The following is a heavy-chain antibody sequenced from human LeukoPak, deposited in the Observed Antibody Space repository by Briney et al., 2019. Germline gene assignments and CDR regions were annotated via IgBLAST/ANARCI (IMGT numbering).Heavy chain of an antibody. CDR2: ISGSGGST. V-gene: IGHV3-23*01. D-gene: IGHD2-2*01. CDR1: GFTFSSYA. Sequence: GGSLRLSCAASGFTFSSYAMSWVHQAPGKGLEWVSAISGSGGSTYYADSVKGRFTISRDNSKNTLYLQMNSLRAEDTAVYYCAKVLSRRLGYCSSTSCYLEWFDPWGQGTLVTVSS. J-gene: IGHJ5*02. CDR3: AKVLSRRLGYCSSTSCYLEWFDP.